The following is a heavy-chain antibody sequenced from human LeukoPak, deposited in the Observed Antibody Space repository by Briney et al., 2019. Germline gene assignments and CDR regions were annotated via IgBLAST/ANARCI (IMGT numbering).Heavy chain of an antibody. CDR2: ISGGGGST. CDR3: AKSVVVITFRFDD. Sequence: GGSLRLSCAASEFTFNHYAMSWVRQAPGKGLEWVSSISGGGGSTYYADSVKGRFTISRDNSKNTLFLQMSSLTAGDTAVYYCAKSVVVITFRFDDWGQGALVTVSS. J-gene: IGHJ4*02. D-gene: IGHD2-15*01. CDR1: EFTFNHYA. V-gene: IGHV3-23*01.